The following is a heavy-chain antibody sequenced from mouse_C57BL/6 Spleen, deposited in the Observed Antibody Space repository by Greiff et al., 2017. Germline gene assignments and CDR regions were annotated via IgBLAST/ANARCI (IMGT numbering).Heavy chain of an antibody. V-gene: IGHV1-15*01. CDR1: GYTFTDYE. CDR2: IDPETGGT. D-gene: IGHD1-1*01. J-gene: IGHJ3*01. CDR3: TRVGPHYYGSTSFAY. Sequence: QVQLQQSGAELVRPGASVTLSCKASGYTFTDYEMHWVKQTPVHGLEWIGAIDPETGGTAYNQKFKGKAILTADKSSSTAYMELRSLTSEDSAVYYCTRVGPHYYGSTSFAYWGQGTLVTVSA.